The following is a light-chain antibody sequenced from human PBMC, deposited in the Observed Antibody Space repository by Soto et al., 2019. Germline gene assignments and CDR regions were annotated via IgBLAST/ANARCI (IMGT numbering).Light chain of an antibody. Sequence: QSALTQPRSVSGSPGQSVTISCTGNSSDVGGYNYVSWYQQHPGKAPKLMIYDVSKWPSGVPDRFSGCKSGNTASLTISGLQAEDEADYYCCSYAGNSLWVFGGGTKRTVL. V-gene: IGLV2-11*01. CDR1: SSDVGGYNY. CDR3: CSYAGNSLWV. CDR2: DVS. J-gene: IGLJ3*02.